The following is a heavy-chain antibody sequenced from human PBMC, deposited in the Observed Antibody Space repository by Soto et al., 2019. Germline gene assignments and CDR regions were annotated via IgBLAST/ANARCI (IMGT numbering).Heavy chain of an antibody. D-gene: IGHD2-15*01. CDR3: ARVGVVAAMLNYYYYYGMDV. Sequence: GESLKISCKGSGYSFTSYWIGWVRQMPGKGLEWMGIIYPGDSDTRYSPSFQGQVTISADKSISTAYLQWSSLKASDTAMYYCARVGVVAAMLNYYYYYGMDVWGQGTTVTVSS. CDR1: GYSFTSYW. J-gene: IGHJ6*02. V-gene: IGHV5-51*01. CDR2: IYPGDSDT.